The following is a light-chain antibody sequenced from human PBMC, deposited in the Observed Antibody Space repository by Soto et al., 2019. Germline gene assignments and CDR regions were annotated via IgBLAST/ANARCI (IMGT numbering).Light chain of an antibody. V-gene: IGKV1-17*01. Sequence: DIQMTQSPSTLSASVGDRVTITCRASQGISTYLNWYLQKPGKAPKLLIYAASSLQSGVPSRFSGSGSGTEFTLTISSLQPEDFATYYCQQLNSYPLTFGGGTKVDIK. CDR1: QGISTY. J-gene: IGKJ4*01. CDR2: AAS. CDR3: QQLNSYPLT.